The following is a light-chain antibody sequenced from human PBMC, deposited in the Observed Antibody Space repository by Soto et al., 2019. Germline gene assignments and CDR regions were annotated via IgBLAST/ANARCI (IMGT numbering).Light chain of an antibody. Sequence: QSVLTQPASVSGSPGQSITISCTGTSSDVGGYNYVSWYQHHPGKAPKLTIFDVSNRPSGVSNRFSGSKSGNTASLTISGLQPEDEADYYCSSYTTSNTRQIVFXTGTRSPS. CDR1: SSDVGGYNY. CDR2: DVS. V-gene: IGLV2-14*03. CDR3: SSYTTSNTRQIV. J-gene: IGLJ1*01.